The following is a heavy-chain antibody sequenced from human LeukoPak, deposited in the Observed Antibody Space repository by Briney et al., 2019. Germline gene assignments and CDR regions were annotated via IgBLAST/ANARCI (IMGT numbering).Heavy chain of an antibody. CDR3: ARDPTRTTVTTPAVVTPLADY. D-gene: IGHD4-17*01. J-gene: IGHJ4*02. Sequence: ASVKVSCKASGYTFTGYYMHWVRQAPGQGLEWMGWINPNSGGTNYAQKSQGRVTMTRDTSISTAYMELSRLRSDDTAVYYCARDPTRTTVTTPAVVTPLADYWGQGTLVTVSS. V-gene: IGHV1-2*02. CDR1: GYTFTGYY. CDR2: INPNSGGT.